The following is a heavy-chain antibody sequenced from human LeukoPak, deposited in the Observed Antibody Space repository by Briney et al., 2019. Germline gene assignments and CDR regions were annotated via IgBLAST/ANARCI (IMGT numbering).Heavy chain of an antibody. D-gene: IGHD6-19*01. J-gene: IGHJ5*02. CDR3: ARQVDFSSGWSNWFDP. CDR1: GFTVSSNY. CDR2: IYSGGST. V-gene: IGHV3-66*04. Sequence: PGGSLRLSCAASGFTVSSNYMSWVRQAPGKGLEWVSVIYSGGSTYYADSVKGRFTISRDNSKNTLYLQLNTLRADDTAVYYCARQVDFSSGWSNWFDPWGQGTLVSVSS.